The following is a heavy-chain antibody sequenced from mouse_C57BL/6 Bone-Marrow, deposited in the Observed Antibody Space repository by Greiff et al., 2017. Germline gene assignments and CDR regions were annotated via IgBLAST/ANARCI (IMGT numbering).Heavy chain of an antibody. CDR1: GFNIKDYY. V-gene: IGHV14-2*01. CDR3: AFYYGSSYHYFDY. J-gene: IGHJ2*01. Sequence: EVQGVESGAELVKPGASVKLSCTASGFNIKDYYMHWVKQRTEQGLEWIGRIDPEDGETKYAPKFQGKATITADTSSNTAYLQLSSLTSEDTAVYYCAFYYGSSYHYFDYWGQGTTLTVSS. CDR2: IDPEDGET. D-gene: IGHD1-1*01.